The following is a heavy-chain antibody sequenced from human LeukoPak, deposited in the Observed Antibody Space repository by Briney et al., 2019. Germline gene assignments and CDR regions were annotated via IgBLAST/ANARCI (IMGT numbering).Heavy chain of an antibody. V-gene: IGHV4-59*01. D-gene: IGHD3-10*01. J-gene: IGHJ5*02. CDR1: GGSISSYY. Sequence: SETLSHTCTVSGGSISSYYWSWIRQPPGKGLEWIGYIYYSGSANYNPSLKSRVTISVDTSKNQFSLKLSSVTAADTAVYYCARDATMVRGGNWFDPWGQGTLVTVSS. CDR3: ARDATMVRGGNWFDP. CDR2: IYYSGSA.